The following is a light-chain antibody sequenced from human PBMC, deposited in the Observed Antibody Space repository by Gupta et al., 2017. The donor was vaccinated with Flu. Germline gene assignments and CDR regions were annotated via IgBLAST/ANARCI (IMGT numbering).Light chain of an antibody. V-gene: IGKV3-11*01. CDR2: DTF. Sequence: PGERATLSCRASQSISNFLGWYQQKPGQAPRLLIYDTFNRATGIPARFSGSGSATDFTLTISSLEPEDFAVYYCQQRSSWPLTFGGGTKVEIK. CDR1: QSISNF. J-gene: IGKJ4*01. CDR3: QQRSSWPLT.